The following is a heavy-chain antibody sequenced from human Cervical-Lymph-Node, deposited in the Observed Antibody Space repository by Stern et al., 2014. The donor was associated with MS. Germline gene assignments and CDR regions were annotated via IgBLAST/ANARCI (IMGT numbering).Heavy chain of an antibody. CDR3: SRDADGYSLVFGY. J-gene: IGHJ4*02. V-gene: IGHV4-30-4*01. D-gene: IGHD5-24*01. CDR1: GGSISSPEYY. CDR2: IHYSGTT. Sequence: QVQLQESGPGLVKPSQTLPLTCALTGGSISSPEYYWSWIRQSPGKGLQWIGYIHYSGTTYYNPSLKSRVTISVDTSKNQFSLKLRSVTAADTAVYYCSRDADGYSLVFGYWGRGTLVTVSS.